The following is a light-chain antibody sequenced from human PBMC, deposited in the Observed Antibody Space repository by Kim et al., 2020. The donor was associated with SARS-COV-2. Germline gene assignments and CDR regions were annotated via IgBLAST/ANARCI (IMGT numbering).Light chain of an antibody. CDR2: KTS. J-gene: IGKJ2*01. Sequence: STFVGDSVTSTCRASQTISNWLAWFQQKPGKAPKLLIYKTSNLETGVPSRFSGSGSGTEFTLTISSLQPDDSASYFCQQYNSWPYTFGQGTKLEI. CDR1: QTISNW. CDR3: QQYNSWPYT. V-gene: IGKV1-5*03.